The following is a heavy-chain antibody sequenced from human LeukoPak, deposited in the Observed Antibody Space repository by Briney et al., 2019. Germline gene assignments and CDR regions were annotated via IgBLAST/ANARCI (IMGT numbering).Heavy chain of an antibody. CDR1: GGSFSGYY. CDR3: ARGGNSSSWYSTNWFDP. CDR2: INHSGST. V-gene: IGHV4-34*01. D-gene: IGHD6-13*01. Sequence: PSETLSLTCAVYGGSFSGYYWSWIRQPPGKGLEWIGEINHSGSTNYNPSLKSRVTISVDTSKNQFSLKLSSVTAADTAVYYCARGGNSSSWYSTNWFDPWGQGTLVTVSS. J-gene: IGHJ5*02.